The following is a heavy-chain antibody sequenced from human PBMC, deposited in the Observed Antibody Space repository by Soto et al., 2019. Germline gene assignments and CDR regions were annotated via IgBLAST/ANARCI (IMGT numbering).Heavy chain of an antibody. J-gene: IGHJ4*02. D-gene: IGHD3-9*01. CDR3: ATTGILTGYYLAPEFDY. Sequence: WVRQAPGKGLEWMGGFDPEDGETIYAQKFQGRVTMTEDTSTDTAYMELSSLRSEDTAVYYCATTGILTGYYLAPEFDYWGQGTLVTVSS. V-gene: IGHV1-24*01. CDR2: FDPEDGET.